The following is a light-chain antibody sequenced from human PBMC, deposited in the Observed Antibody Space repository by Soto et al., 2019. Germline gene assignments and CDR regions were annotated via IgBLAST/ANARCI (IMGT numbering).Light chain of an antibody. J-gene: IGKJ4*01. V-gene: IGKV2-28*01. CDR1: QSVSSA. CDR2: LGS. CDR3: MQDLQTPLT. Sequence: VMTQSPATLSVSPGERATLSCRASQSVSSALAWYLQRPGQSPQLLIFLGSHRASGVPDRFSGSGSGTDFTLKISRVQAEDVGVYYCMQDLQTPLTFGGGTKVDIK.